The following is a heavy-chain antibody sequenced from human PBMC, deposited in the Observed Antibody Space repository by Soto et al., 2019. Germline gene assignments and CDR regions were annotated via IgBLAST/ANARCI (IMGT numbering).Heavy chain of an antibody. CDR2: ISYDGSNK. J-gene: IGHJ4*02. CDR3: AKDSGRYSSGWYALDY. V-gene: IGHV3-30*18. Sequence: PVGSLRLSCAASGFTFSSYGMHWVRQAPGKGLEWVAVISYDGSNKYYADSVKGRFTISRDNSKNTLYLQMNSLRAEDTAVYYCAKDSGRYSSGWYALDYWGQGTLVTVSS. D-gene: IGHD6-19*01. CDR1: GFTFSSYG.